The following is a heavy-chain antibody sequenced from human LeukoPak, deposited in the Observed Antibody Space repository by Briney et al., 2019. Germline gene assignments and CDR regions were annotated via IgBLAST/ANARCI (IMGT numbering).Heavy chain of an antibody. J-gene: IGHJ6*02. V-gene: IGHV3-74*01. D-gene: IGHD2-21*01. CDR3: ARESVADYYYYGMDV. CDR2: INSDGSST. Sequence: AGGSLRLPCAASGFTFSSYWMHWVRQAPGKGLVWVSRINSDGSSTSYADSVKGRFTISRDNAKNTLYLQMNSLRAEDTAVYYCARESVADYYYYGMDVWGQGTTVTVSS. CDR1: GFTFSSYW.